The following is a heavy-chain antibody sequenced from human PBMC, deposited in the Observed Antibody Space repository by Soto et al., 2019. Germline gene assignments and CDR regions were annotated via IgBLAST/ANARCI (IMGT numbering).Heavy chain of an antibody. CDR1: GGSVSSTQW. V-gene: IGHV4-4*02. CDR3: ARYNWGAMGAFDI. D-gene: IGHD1-1*01. Sequence: PSETLSLTCAVSGGSVSSTQWWTWVRQAPGKGLEWLGDIYHSGITKYNPSLKSRVTMSVDTSKNQFSLNLSSVTAADTAVYYCARYNWGAMGAFDIWAQGTMVNVSS. J-gene: IGHJ3*02. CDR2: IYHSGIT.